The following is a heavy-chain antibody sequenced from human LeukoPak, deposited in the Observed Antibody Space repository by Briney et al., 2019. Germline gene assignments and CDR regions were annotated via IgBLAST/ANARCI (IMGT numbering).Heavy chain of an antibody. J-gene: IGHJ4*02. Sequence: GASVKVSCKASGYTFTNYAIHWVRQAPGQRLEWMGWINAGNGNTKYSQKFQGRVTITRDTSASTAYMELSSLRSEDTAVYYCARVSPHYDILTGYYYFDYWGQGTLVTVSS. D-gene: IGHD3-9*01. CDR2: INAGNGNT. CDR1: GYTFTNYA. CDR3: ARVSPHYDILTGYYYFDY. V-gene: IGHV1-3*01.